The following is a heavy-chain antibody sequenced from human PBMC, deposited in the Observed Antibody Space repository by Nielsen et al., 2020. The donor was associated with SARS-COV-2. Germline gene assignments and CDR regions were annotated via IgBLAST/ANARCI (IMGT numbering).Heavy chain of an antibody. CDR3: ARSLEGLRYFDWDPSWFDP. D-gene: IGHD3-9*01. V-gene: IGHV1-3*01. CDR1: GYTFTSYA. CDR2: INAGNGNT. Sequence: ASVKVSCKASGYTFTSYAMHWVRQAPGQRLEWMGWINAGNGNTKYSQKFQGRVTITRDTSASTAYMELSSLRSEDTAVYYCARSLEGLRYFDWDPSWFDPWGQGTLVTVSS. J-gene: IGHJ5*02.